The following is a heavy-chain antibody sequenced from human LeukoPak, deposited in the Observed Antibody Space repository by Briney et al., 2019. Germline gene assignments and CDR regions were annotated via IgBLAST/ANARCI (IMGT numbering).Heavy chain of an antibody. J-gene: IGHJ3*02. V-gene: IGHV4-39*01. CDR1: GGSISRTSYY. Sequence: PSETLSLTCTVSGGSISRTSYYWDWLRQPPGKGLEWIGNVFDSGSTHYNPSLKSRVTISVDTSKNQFSLRLSSVTAADTAVYYCARHTRPGHSGYENAFDIWGQGTMVTVSS. D-gene: IGHD5-12*01. CDR3: ARHTRPGHSGYENAFDI. CDR2: VFDSGST.